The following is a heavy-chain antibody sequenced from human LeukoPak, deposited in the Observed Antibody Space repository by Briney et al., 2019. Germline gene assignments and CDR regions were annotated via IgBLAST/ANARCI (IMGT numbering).Heavy chain of an antibody. D-gene: IGHD3-10*01. CDR2: VTGTGGNT. Sequence: GGSLRPSCEGSGFTFDSYAMSWVRQSPGKGLEWVSAVTGTGGNTYHADSVKDRFTISRDNSKNTVYLQMNSLRAVDKAIYYCAKVHGSGSYRFDFWGQGTLVTVSS. J-gene: IGHJ4*02. V-gene: IGHV3-23*01. CDR1: GFTFDSYA. CDR3: AKVHGSGSYRFDF.